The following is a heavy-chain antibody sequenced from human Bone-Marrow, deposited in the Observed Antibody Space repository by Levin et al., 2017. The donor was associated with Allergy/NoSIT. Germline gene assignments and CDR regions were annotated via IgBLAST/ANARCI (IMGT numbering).Heavy chain of an antibody. J-gene: IGHJ4*02. CDR3: ARRLSSGWYSVDY. CDR1: GYSFTSYW. V-gene: IGHV5-10-1*01. CDR2: IDPSDAYT. D-gene: IGHD6-19*01. Sequence: GESLKISCKGSGYSFTSYWISWVRQMXGKGLEWMGRIDPSDAYTNYSPAFQGHVTISADTSINTAYLQWSSLKSSDTAMYYCARRLSSGWYSVDYWGQGTLVTVSS.